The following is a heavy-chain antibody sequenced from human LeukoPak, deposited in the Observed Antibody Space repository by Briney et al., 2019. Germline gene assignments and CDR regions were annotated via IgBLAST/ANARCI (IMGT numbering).Heavy chain of an antibody. CDR2: TTSRGEST. J-gene: IGHJ4*02. D-gene: IGHD3-22*01. CDR1: GFTFSIYA. CDR3: ARDRPNYYGSDGHYYRRDGDY. Sequence: GGSLRLSCAASGFTFSIYAMSWVRQAPGKGLQWVSSTTSRGESTLYVDSVKGRFTITRDNSEHTMYMQMHSLTAEDTAVYYCARDRPNYYGSDGHYYRRDGDYWGRGTLVSVSS. V-gene: IGHV3-23*01.